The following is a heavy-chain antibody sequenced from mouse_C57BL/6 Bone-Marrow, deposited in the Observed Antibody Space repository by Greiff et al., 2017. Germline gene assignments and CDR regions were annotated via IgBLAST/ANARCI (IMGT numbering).Heavy chain of an antibody. V-gene: IGHV1-26*01. Sequence: EVQRVESGPELVKPGASVKISCKASGYTFTDYYMNWVKQSHGKSLEWIGDINPNNGGTSYNQKFKGKATLTVDKSSSTAYMELRSLTSEDSAVYYCAREKITTVVATYYYAMDYWGQGTSVTVSS. D-gene: IGHD1-1*01. J-gene: IGHJ4*01. CDR1: GYTFTDYY. CDR2: INPNNGGT. CDR3: AREKITTVVATYYYAMDY.